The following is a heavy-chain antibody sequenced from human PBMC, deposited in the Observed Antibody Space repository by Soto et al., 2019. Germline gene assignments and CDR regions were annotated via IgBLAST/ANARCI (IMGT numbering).Heavy chain of an antibody. D-gene: IGHD2-2*01. CDR1: GFTFSSYA. J-gene: IGHJ4*02. CDR2: ISGSGGST. Sequence: GGSLRLSCAASGFTFSSYAMSWVRQAPGKGLEWVSAISGSGGSTYYADSVKGRFTISRDNSKNTLYLQMNSLRAEDTAVYYCAKARTGPLVPAASRPDYYFDYWGQGTLVTVSS. CDR3: AKARTGPLVPAASRPDYYFDY. V-gene: IGHV3-23*01.